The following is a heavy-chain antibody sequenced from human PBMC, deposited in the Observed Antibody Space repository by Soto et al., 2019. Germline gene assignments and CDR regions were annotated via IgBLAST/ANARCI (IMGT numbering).Heavy chain of an antibody. CDR1: GYPVTAYY. V-gene: IGHV1-2*02. J-gene: IGHJ3*02. Sequence: QLHLVQSGAVVKKPGASVTVSCSASGYPVTAYYMHWVRQAPGRGLEWMGGINPATGAAKYTQTFQGRVTMARDTSTGTVFMELSGLTSGGTAGFYCARGGGVGVAGSAAFDMWGQGTLVTVSS. CDR2: INPATGAA. D-gene: IGHD3-3*01. CDR3: ARGGGVGVAGSAAFDM.